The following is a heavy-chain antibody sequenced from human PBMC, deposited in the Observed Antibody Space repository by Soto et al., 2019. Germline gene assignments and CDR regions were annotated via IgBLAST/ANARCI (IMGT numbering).Heavy chain of an antibody. CDR1: GFAVSSNY. CDR3: ARAAWGLWFGYMDI. V-gene: IGHV3-53*04. D-gene: IGHD3-10*01. CDR2: LYSGGST. Sequence: GGSLRLSCAASGFAVSSNYMSWVRQAPGKGLEWVSVLYSGGSTYYADSVKGRFTTSRHNSENTLYLQMNSLRTEDTAVYYCARAAWGLWFGYMDIWGKGTTVTVSS. J-gene: IGHJ6*03.